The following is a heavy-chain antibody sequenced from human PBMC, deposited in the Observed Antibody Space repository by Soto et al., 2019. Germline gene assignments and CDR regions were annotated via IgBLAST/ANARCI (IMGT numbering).Heavy chain of an antibody. CDR1: GGSISSYY. J-gene: IGHJ4*02. Sequence: SETLSLTCTVSGGSISSYYWSWIRQPPGKGLEWIGYIYYSGSTSYNPSLKSRVTISVDTSKNQFSLKLSSVTAADTAMYYCARQGSGYYPYYFDYWGQGTLVTVSS. D-gene: IGHD3-22*01. V-gene: IGHV4-59*08. CDR2: IYYSGST. CDR3: ARQGSGYYPYYFDY.